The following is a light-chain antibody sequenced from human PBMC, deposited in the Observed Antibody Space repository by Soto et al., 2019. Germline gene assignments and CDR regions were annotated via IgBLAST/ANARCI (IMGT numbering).Light chain of an antibody. Sequence: DLQVTQSPYTLSASVGDGVTITCRASQSISSWLAWYQQKPGKAPKLLIYDASSLESGVPSRFSGSGSGTEFTLTISSLQPDDFATYYCQHYNSYSEAFGQGTKVDIK. V-gene: IGKV1-5*01. CDR1: QSISSW. CDR2: DAS. CDR3: QHYNSYSEA. J-gene: IGKJ1*01.